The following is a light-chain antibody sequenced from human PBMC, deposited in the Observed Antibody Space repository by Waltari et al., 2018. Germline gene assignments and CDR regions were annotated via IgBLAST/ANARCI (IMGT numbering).Light chain of an antibody. V-gene: IGLV4-69*01. Sequence: QPTLTQSPSASASLGASVRLTCTLSSEHSRYAVAWHQHQPEKGPRYLMKVNVDGSESKEDGIPHRLSASSSGTERYLTISSLQSDDEADYYCQTWVTDPSNWVFGGGTKVTVL. J-gene: IGLJ3*02. CDR3: QTWVTDPSNWV. CDR2: VNVDGSE. CDR1: SEHSRYA.